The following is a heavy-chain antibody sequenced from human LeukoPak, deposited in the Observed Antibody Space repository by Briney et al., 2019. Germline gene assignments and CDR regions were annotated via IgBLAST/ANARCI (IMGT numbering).Heavy chain of an antibody. J-gene: IGHJ4*02. CDR2: IRYDGSNK. CDR3: AKAKYYDILTGYPLDY. Sequence: GGSLRLSCAASGFTFSSYGMHWVRQAPGKGLEWVAFIRYDGSNKYYADSVKGRFTISRDNSKNTLYLQMNSLRAEDTAVYYCAKAKYYDILTGYPLDYWGQGTLVTVSS. D-gene: IGHD3-9*01. CDR1: GFTFSSYG. V-gene: IGHV3-30*02.